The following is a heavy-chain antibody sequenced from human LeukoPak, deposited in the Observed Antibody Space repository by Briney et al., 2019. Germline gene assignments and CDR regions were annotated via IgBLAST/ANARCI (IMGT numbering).Heavy chain of an antibody. D-gene: IGHD3-16*01. CDR2: ISNTGVT. CDR3: ASAPRQASIGGLDY. J-gene: IGHJ4*02. V-gene: IGHV4-39*02. Sequence: SETLSLTCTVSGGSISSSPYCWGWIRQPPGKGLEWIGAISNTGVTYYNPSLRSRVTIFADTSKNHFSLNLRSVTAADTALYYCASAPRQASIGGLDYWGQGTLVTVSS. CDR1: GGSISSSPYC.